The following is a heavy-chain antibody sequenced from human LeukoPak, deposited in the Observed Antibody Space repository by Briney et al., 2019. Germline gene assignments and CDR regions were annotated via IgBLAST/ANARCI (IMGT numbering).Heavy chain of an antibody. CDR3: AGRAGAYSHPYDY. Sequence: GGSLRLSCVASGFTFSDYYMSWIRQAPGKGLEWVSYISSSGRTIYDADSVKGRFTISRDNAKNSLYLQMNSLKAEDTAVYYCAGRAGAYSHPYDYWGQGTLVTVSS. CDR2: ISSSGRTI. V-gene: IGHV3-11*04. J-gene: IGHJ4*02. D-gene: IGHD4/OR15-4a*01. CDR1: GFTFSDYY.